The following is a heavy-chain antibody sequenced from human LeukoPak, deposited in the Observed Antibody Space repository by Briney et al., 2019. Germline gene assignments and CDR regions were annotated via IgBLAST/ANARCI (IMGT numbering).Heavy chain of an antibody. D-gene: IGHD3-3*01. Sequence: GGSLRLSCAASAFSFSSYAMSWVRQAPGKGLEWVSTISGSGGSTYYADTVKGRFTISRDNSNNTLYLQMNSLDADDTALYYCAKGFGDTTFGVVTAYDYWGQGILVTVSS. V-gene: IGHV3-23*01. J-gene: IGHJ4*02. CDR3: AKGFGDTTFGVVTAYDY. CDR2: ISGSGGST. CDR1: AFSFSSYA.